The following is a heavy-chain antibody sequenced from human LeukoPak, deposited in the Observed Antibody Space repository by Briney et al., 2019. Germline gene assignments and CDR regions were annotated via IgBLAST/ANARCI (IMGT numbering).Heavy chain of an antibody. J-gene: IGHJ6*02. Sequence: GASVKVSCTASGYTFTSYGISWVRQAPGQGLEWMGWISGYNGNTVYAQNLQGRVTMTTDTSTSTAYMELRSLRSDDSAVYYCARDRYCSSTSCYHYYHCGMDVWGQGTTVTVSS. CDR3: ARDRYCSSTSCYHYYHCGMDV. D-gene: IGHD2-2*01. CDR1: GYTFTSYG. CDR2: ISGYNGNT. V-gene: IGHV1-18*01.